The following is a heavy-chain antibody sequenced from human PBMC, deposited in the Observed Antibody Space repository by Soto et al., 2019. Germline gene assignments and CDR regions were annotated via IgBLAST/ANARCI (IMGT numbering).Heavy chain of an antibody. CDR2: MSHSGGT. CDR3: ARVERGTATTVVDAFDI. J-gene: IGHJ3*02. Sequence: QVQLQQWGAGLLKPSETLSLTCAVYGGFVSSGSYYWSWIRQPPGEGLEWIGEMSHSGGTHFNPSRKSQVTISVETSKNQFSLKMSSVTAADTALYYCARVERGTATTVVDAFDIWGPGTMVTVSS. CDR1: GGFVSSGSYY. D-gene: IGHD1-1*01. V-gene: IGHV4-34*01.